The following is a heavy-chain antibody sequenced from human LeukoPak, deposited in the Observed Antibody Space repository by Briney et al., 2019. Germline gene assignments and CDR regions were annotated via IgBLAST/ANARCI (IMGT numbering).Heavy chain of an antibody. J-gene: IGHJ6*02. CDR3: ARGHYGLEV. Sequence: GGSLRLSCSASGFTFSTYAMHWVRQAPGKGLEWVSAISGSGGSTYYADSVKGRFTISRDNSKNTLYLHMNSLRAEDTAVYYCARGHYGLEVWGQGTTVTVSS. CDR1: GFTFSTYA. CDR2: ISGSGGST. V-gene: IGHV3-23*01.